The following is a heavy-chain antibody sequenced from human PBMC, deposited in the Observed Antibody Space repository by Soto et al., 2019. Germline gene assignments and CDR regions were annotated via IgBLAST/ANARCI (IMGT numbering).Heavy chain of an antibody. CDR1: GYTFTGYY. CDR2: INPNSGGT. J-gene: IGHJ6*02. D-gene: IGHD3-22*01. CDR3: ASWWPYYYDSSDYGMDV. Sequence: ASVKVSVKASGYTFTGYYIHWVRQAPGQGLECMGWINPNSGGTNYAQKFQGRVTMTRDTSISTAYMELSRLRSDDTAVYYCASWWPYYYDSSDYGMDVWGQGTTVTFSS. V-gene: IGHV1-2*02.